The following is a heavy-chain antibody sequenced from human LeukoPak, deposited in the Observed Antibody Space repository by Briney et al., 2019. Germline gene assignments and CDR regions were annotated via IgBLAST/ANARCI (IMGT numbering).Heavy chain of an antibody. CDR1: GYSFTSYW. CDR3: ARPLIGYSSGWYVDDY. V-gene: IGHV5-51*01. D-gene: IGHD6-19*01. CDR2: IYPGDSDT. Sequence: HGKSLKISCKGSGYSFTSYWIGWVRQMPGKGLEWMGIIYPGDSDTRYSPSFQGQVTISADKSISTAYLQWSSLKASDTAMYYCARPLIGYSSGWYVDDYWGQGTLVTVSS. J-gene: IGHJ4*02.